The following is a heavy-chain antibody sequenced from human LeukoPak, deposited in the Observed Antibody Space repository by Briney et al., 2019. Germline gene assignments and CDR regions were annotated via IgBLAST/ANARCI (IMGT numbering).Heavy chain of an antibody. V-gene: IGHV3-23*01. CDR3: ARGEDDYGDYGWFDP. CDR2: ISGSGGST. CDR1: GFTFSSYA. D-gene: IGHD4-17*01. J-gene: IGHJ5*02. Sequence: GGSLRLSCAASGFTFSSYAMSWVRQAPGKGLEWVSAISGSGGSTYYADSVKGRFTISRDNSKNTLYLQMNSLRAEDTAVYYCARGEDDYGDYGWFDPWGQGTLVTVSS.